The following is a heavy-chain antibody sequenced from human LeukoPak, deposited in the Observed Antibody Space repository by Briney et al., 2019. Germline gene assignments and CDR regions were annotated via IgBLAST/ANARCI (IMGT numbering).Heavy chain of an antibody. CDR2: MNPNSGNT. Sequence: ASVKVSCKASGYTFTSYGISWVRQAPGQGLEWMGWMNPNSGNTGYAQKFQGRVTMTRNTSISTAYMELSSLRSEDTAVYYCARSTTVTTYYYYGMDVWGQGTTVTVSS. J-gene: IGHJ6*02. V-gene: IGHV1-8*02. D-gene: IGHD4-11*01. CDR1: GYTFTSYG. CDR3: ARSTTVTTYYYYGMDV.